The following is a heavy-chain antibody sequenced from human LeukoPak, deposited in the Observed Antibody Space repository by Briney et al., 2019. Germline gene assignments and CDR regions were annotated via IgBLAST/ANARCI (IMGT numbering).Heavy chain of an antibody. CDR3: ARKGRNCSGGSCYAYYYYMDV. D-gene: IGHD2-15*01. V-gene: IGHV1-2*02. J-gene: IGHJ6*03. CDR2: INPNSGGT. Sequence: ASVKVSCKASGDTFTCYYMHWVRQAPGQGLEWMGWINPNSGGTNYAQKFQGRVTMTRDTSISTAYMELSRLRSDDTAVYYCARKGRNCSGGSCYAYYYYMDVWGKGTTVTVSS. CDR1: GDTFTCYY.